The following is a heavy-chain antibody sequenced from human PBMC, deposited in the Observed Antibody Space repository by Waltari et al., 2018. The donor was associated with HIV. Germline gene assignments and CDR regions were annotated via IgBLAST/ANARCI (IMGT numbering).Heavy chain of an antibody. CDR3: VALRTVTGTIDK. CDR2: IYSNGVS. J-gene: IGHJ4*02. V-gene: IGHV4-39*01. Sequence: QLQLQESGPALVKPSETLSLTCTVPTGYITQSYYWGWVRQFPGTGLEWIGSIYSNGVSHYAPSLKSRVALSGDMSKNQFSLTLTAVTAADTSRYFCVALRTVTGTIDKWGQGTLVTVS. D-gene: IGHD6-19*01. CDR1: TGYITQSYY.